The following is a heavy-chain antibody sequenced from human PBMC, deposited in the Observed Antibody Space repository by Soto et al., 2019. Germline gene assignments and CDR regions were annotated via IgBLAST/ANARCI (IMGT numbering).Heavy chain of an antibody. J-gene: IGHJ6*03. D-gene: IGHD2-15*01. Sequence: ASVKVSCKASGYTFTSYDINWVRQATGQGLEWMGWMNPNSGNTGYAQKFQGRVTMTRNTSISTAYMELSSLRSEDTAVYYCARVKHATYYYYYYMDVWGKGTTDTVSS. CDR1: GYTFTSYD. CDR2: MNPNSGNT. V-gene: IGHV1-8*01. CDR3: ARVKHATYYYYYYMDV.